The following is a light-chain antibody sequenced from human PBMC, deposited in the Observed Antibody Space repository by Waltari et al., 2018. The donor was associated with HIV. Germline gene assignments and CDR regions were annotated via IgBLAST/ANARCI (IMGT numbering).Light chain of an antibody. V-gene: IGLV1-51*01. CDR3: GTWDSSLSAVV. CDR2: DNS. CDR1: TPNIGNNY. J-gene: IGLJ1*01. Sequence: QSVLTQPPSVSAAPGQKVTISCSGSTPNIGNNYVPWYQRLPGTAPKLLIYDNSERPSGIPDRFSGSKSGTSATLGITGLQTGDEADYYCGTWDSSLSAVVFGTGTKVTVL.